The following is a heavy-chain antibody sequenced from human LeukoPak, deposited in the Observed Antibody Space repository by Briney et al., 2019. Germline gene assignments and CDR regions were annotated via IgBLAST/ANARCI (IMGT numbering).Heavy chain of an antibody. V-gene: IGHV3-30*02. CDR3: AKVDGYSGYDWGSRDYFDY. CDR2: IRYDGSNK. CDR1: GFTFSSYG. Sequence: GGSLRLSCAASGFTFSSYGIHWVRQAPGKGLEWVAFIRYDGSNKYYADSVKGRFTNSRDNSKNTLYLQMNSLRAEVTAVYYCAKVDGYSGYDWGSRDYFDYWGQGTLVTVSS. D-gene: IGHD5-12*01. J-gene: IGHJ4*02.